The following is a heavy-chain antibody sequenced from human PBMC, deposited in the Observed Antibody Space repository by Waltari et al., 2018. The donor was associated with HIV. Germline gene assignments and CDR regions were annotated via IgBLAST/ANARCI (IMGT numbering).Heavy chain of an antibody. V-gene: IGHV4-39*01. CDR3: ATYSDFWSGYSERHSYEYGINV. D-gene: IGHD3-3*01. CDR1: GGSFSSNTYY. CDR2: VSYSGST. J-gene: IGHJ6*02. Sequence: QLQLQESGPGLVKPSETLSLTCTVSGGSFSSNTYYWGWIRQPPGKGLEWIGSVSYSGSTYYNPSLKSRVTISVDTSKNQFSLKLNSVTAADTAVYYCATYSDFWSGYSERHSYEYGINVWGQGTTVTVSS.